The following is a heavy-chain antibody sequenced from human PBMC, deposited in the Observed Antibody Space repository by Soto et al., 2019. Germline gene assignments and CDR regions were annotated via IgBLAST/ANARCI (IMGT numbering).Heavy chain of an antibody. V-gene: IGHV3-23*01. D-gene: IGHD3-10*01. J-gene: IGHJ4*02. CDR2: IRDTGGST. CDR1: GFTFGNYD. CDR3: ERRGDSSGSYLDY. Sequence: GWSLRLSCAASGFTFGNYDMSWVRQAPGKGLEWVSAIRDTGGSTYSADSVKGRFTISRDNSKNTLYLQMSSLRVEDTAIYYCERRGDSSGSYLDYWGQGTLGTVSS.